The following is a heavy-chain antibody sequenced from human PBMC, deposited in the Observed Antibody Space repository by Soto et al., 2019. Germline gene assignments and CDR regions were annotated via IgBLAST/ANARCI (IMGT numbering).Heavy chain of an antibody. V-gene: IGHV3-74*01. CDR2: IHNDGSTT. D-gene: IGHD1-7*01. CDR1: GFTFSSYW. J-gene: IGHJ4*01. CDR3: ARDNWDSY. Sequence: GGSLRLSCAASGFTFSSYWMHWVRQAPGKGLMWVSRIHNDGSTTRYADSVKGRFTISRDNAKNTLYLQMSSLRVEDTAVYYCARDNWDSYWGQGTLVTVSS.